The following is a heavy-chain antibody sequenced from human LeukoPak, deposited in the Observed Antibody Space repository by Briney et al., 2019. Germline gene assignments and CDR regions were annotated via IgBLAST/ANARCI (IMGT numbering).Heavy chain of an antibody. V-gene: IGHV3-30*18. D-gene: IGHD2-15*01. Sequence: GGSLRLSCAASGFTFSNYGMHWVRQAPGKGLEWVVVISHDGSNNNYADSVKGRFTISRDNSKNTLYLQMNSLRPEDTAVYYCAKVRVGTAHFDYWGQGTLVPVSS. J-gene: IGHJ4*02. CDR2: ISHDGSNN. CDR1: GFTFSNYG. CDR3: AKVRVGTAHFDY.